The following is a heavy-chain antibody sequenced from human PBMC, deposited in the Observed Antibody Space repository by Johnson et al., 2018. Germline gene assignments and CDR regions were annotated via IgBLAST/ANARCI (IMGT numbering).Heavy chain of an antibody. CDR2: ISYDGSNK. V-gene: IGHV3-30-3*01. CDR3: ARDGNYYDSSGYHDAFDI. J-gene: IGHJ3*02. D-gene: IGHD3-22*01. CDR1: GFTFSSYA. Sequence: QVQLVESGGGVVQPGRSLRLSCAASGFTFSSYAMHWVRQAPGKGLERVAVISYDGSNKYYADSVKGRFTIPRDNSKNTLYLQMNSLRAEDTAVYYGARDGNYYDSSGYHDAFDIWGQGTMVTVSS.